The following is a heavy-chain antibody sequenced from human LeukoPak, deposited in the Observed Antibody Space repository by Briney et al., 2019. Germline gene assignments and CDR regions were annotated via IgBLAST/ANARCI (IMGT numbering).Heavy chain of an antibody. D-gene: IGHD4-17*01. CDR3: ARLRTVPYYYYYYMDV. CDR2: IYYSGNT. J-gene: IGHJ6*03. CDR1: GVSISSSNSY. V-gene: IGHV4-39*01. Sequence: PSETLSLTCTVSGVSISSSNSYWGWIRQPPGKGLEWIGSIYYSGNTYYNASLKSQVSISIDTSKNQFSLKLSSVTAADTAVYYCARLRTVPYYYYYYMDVWGKGTTVTVSS.